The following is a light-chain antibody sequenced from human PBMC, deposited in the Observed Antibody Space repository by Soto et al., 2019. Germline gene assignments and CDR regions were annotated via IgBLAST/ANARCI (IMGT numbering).Light chain of an antibody. CDR3: QQSYSTPVT. CDR1: QSISSF. Sequence: DIQMTQSPSSLSASVGDRVTITCRASQSISSFLNWYQQKPGKAPRLLIYAASSLQSGVPSRFSASGSGTDVTLTISSLQPEDFATYYCQQSYSTPVTFGQGTKVEIK. J-gene: IGKJ1*01. CDR2: AAS. V-gene: IGKV1-39*01.